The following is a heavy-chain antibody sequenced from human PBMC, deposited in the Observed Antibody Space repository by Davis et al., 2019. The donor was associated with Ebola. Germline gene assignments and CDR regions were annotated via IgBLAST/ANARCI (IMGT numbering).Heavy chain of an antibody. Sequence: ASVKVSCKASGYTFTSYGVRWVRQAPGQGLEWMGWISAHNGNTNYAQKFQGRVTMTRDTSTSTVYMEMKSLTSADTAMFYCARGQWLPRGWFDPWGQGTLVIVPS. CDR1: GYTFTSYG. CDR3: ARGQWLPRGWFDP. D-gene: IGHD6-19*01. CDR2: ISAHNGNT. V-gene: IGHV1-18*01. J-gene: IGHJ5*02.